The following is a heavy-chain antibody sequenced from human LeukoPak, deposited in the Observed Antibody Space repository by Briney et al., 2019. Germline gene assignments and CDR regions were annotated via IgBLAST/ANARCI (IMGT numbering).Heavy chain of an antibody. J-gene: IGHJ4*02. Sequence: SETLSLTCTVSGGSISSYYWSWIRQPPGKGLEWIGYIYYSGSTNYNPSLKSRVTISVDTSKNQFSLKLSSVAAADTAVYYCARTDCTGGVRYKWDPGYYFDYWGQGTLVTVSS. CDR3: ARTDCTGGVRYKWDPGYYFDY. D-gene: IGHD2-8*02. V-gene: IGHV4-59*01. CDR2: IYYSGST. CDR1: GGSISSYY.